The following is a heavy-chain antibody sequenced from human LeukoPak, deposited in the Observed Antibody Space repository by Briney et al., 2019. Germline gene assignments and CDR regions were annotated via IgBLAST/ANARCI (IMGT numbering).Heavy chain of an antibody. CDR1: GGTFSSYA. V-gene: IGHV1-69*13. CDR2: IIPIFGTA. D-gene: IGHD2-2*01. CDR3: ARERRPPVYCSSTSCYAGVPRDYYYGMDV. Sequence: ASVKVSCKASGGTFSSYAISWVRQAPGQGLEWMGGIIPIFGTANYAQKFQGRVTITADESTSTAYMELSSLRSEDTAVYYCARERRPPVYCSSTSCYAGVPRDYYYGMDVWGQGTTVTVSS. J-gene: IGHJ6*02.